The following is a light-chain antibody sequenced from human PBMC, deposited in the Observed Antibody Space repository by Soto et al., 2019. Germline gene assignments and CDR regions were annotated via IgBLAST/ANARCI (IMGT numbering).Light chain of an antibody. Sequence: EIVLSQSPGTLSLSPGESATLSCRASQSIPNNNLAWYQQKPGQAPRLLFYGAFNRASGIPDRFSGSGSGTDFTLTISRVEPDDFAVYSCQQCHSSPCTFGQGGKV. V-gene: IGKV3-20*01. CDR3: QQCHSSPCT. CDR1: QSIPNNN. CDR2: GAF. J-gene: IGKJ1*01.